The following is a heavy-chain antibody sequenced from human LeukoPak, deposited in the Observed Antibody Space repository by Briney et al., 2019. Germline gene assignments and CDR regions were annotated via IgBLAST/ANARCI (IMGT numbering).Heavy chain of an antibody. CDR2: ISISSGTI. J-gene: IGHJ4*02. CDR3: ARGLMVRGATLHNFDY. Sequence: PGGSLRLSCAASGFTFSSYSMNWVRQAPGQGLEWVSYISISSGTIDYADSVKGRVTISRDNAKNSLYLQMNSLRAEDTAVYYCARGLMVRGATLHNFDYWGQGTLVTVSS. CDR1: GFTFSSYS. V-gene: IGHV3-48*04. D-gene: IGHD3-10*01.